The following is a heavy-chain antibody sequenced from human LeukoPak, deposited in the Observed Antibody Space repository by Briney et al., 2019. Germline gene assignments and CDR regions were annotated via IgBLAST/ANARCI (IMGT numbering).Heavy chain of an antibody. D-gene: IGHD4-17*01. V-gene: IGHV3-23*01. CDR2: ISVSGGRT. J-gene: IGHJ4*02. CDR1: GFIFSNYA. CDR3: ARRGGGDYQYYFDY. Sequence: GGSLRLSCAASGFIFSNYAMGWVRQAPGKGLEGVSAISVSGGRTYYGDSVKGRFTISRDSSKSTLYLQMNSLRAEDTAVYACARRGGGDYQYYFDYWGQGTLVTVSS.